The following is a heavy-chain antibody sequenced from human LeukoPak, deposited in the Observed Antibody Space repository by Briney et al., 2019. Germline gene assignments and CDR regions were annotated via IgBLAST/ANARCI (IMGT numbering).Heavy chain of an antibody. CDR1: GFTFSSYA. CDR3: AKIRGYYYFDY. V-gene: IGHV3-30*04. D-gene: IGHD5-18*01. J-gene: IGHJ4*02. Sequence: GRSLRLSCAASGFTFSSYAMHWVRQAPGKGLEWVAVISYDGSNKYYADSVKGRFTISRDNSKNTLYLQMNSLRAEDTAVYYCAKIRGYYYFDYWGQGTLVTVSS. CDR2: ISYDGSNK.